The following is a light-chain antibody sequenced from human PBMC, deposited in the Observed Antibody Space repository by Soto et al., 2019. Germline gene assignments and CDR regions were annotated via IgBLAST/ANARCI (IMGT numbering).Light chain of an antibody. CDR3: QQFKSGTWT. Sequence: DIQMTQSPSTLSAPVGYRVTITCRASQNIERWLAWYQQKPGKAPKXLLYDVSSLESGVPSRFSGSGSATEFILTLNGLQHDDFATYFGQQFKSGTWTFGQGTKV. CDR1: QNIERW. V-gene: IGKV1-5*01. CDR2: DVS. J-gene: IGKJ1*01.